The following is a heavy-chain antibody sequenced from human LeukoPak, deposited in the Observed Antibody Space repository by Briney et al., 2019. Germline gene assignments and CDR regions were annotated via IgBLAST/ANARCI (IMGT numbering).Heavy chain of an antibody. V-gene: IGHV1-46*01. D-gene: IGHD6-13*01. Sequence: ASVKVSCKASGYTFTNYWIQWVRQAPGQGLEWVALINPNDGSTTYAHKFQGRVTMTRDTSTSTVYMDLSSLTSEDTAVYYCARAPRNSSTMLDHWGQGTLVTVSS. J-gene: IGHJ5*02. CDR2: INPNDGST. CDR1: GYTFTNYW. CDR3: ARAPRNSSTMLDH.